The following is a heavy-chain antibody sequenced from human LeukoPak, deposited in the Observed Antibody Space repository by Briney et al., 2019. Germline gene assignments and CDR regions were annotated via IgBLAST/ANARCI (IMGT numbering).Heavy chain of an antibody. D-gene: IGHD7-27*01. CDR1: GYTFTSYA. V-gene: IGHV1-69*05. Sequence: SVKVSCNASGYTFTSYAISWVRQAPGQGLEWMGGIIPIFGTANYAQKFQGRVTITTDESTSTAYMELSSLRSEDTAVYYCAREAGDGGLCYWGQGTLVTVSS. J-gene: IGHJ4*02. CDR3: AREAGDGGLCY. CDR2: IIPIFGTA.